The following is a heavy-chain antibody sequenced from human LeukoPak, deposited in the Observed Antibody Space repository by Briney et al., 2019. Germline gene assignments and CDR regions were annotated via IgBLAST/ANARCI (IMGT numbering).Heavy chain of an antibody. Sequence: GGSLRLSCAASGFPFSGYWMHWVRQAPGKGLVWVSRIDDDGAGTTYADSVKGRFTISRDNAKNALYLQMNSLRVEDTAVYYCARSASGYDAWGQGTLVTVSS. CDR3: ARSASGYDA. CDR1: GFPFSGYW. CDR2: IDDDGAGT. J-gene: IGHJ5*02. V-gene: IGHV3-74*01. D-gene: IGHD5-12*01.